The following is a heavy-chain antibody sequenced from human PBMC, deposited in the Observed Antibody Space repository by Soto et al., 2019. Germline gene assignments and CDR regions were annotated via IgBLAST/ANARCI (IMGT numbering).Heavy chain of an antibody. J-gene: IGHJ4*02. CDR1: GFTFSRYG. D-gene: IGHD4-17*01. V-gene: IGHV3-30*18. CDR2: ISYDGSNK. CDR3: AKGHDYGDYFDY. Sequence: QVQLVESGGGVVQPGRSLRLSCAASGFTFSRYGMHWVRQAPGKGLEWVAVISYDGSNKYYADSVKGRFTIPRDNSKNTLYLQMNSLRAEDTAVYYCAKGHDYGDYFDYWGQGTLVTVSS.